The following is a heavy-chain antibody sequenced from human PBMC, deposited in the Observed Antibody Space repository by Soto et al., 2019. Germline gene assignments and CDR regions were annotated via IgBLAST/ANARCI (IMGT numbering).Heavy chain of an antibody. J-gene: IGHJ4*02. CDR1: GGPSSGYS. V-gene: IGHV4-34*01. CDR3: AREKWRGDYVDY. Sequence: SETLSLPCAVYGGPSSGYSWSCIRQPPGMGLEWIGQFNHRGSTNYSPSLKYRVTISVASSKNQFSLRLSSVTAADTALYYWAREKWRGDYVDYWGQGTLGTVSS. D-gene: IGHD2-21*01. CDR2: FNHRGST.